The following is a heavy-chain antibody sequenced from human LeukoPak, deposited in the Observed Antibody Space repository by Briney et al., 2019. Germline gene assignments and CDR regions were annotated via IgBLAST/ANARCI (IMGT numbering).Heavy chain of an antibody. V-gene: IGHV1-69*13. CDR3: ARDSPYCSSTSCPWGY. CDR1: GGTFSSYA. CDR2: IIPIFGTA. Sequence: ASVKVSCKASGGTFSSYAIGWVRQAPGQGLEWMGGIIPIFGTANYAQKFQGRVTITADESTSTAYMELSSLRSEDTAVYYCARDSPYCSSTSCPWGYWGQGTLVTVSS. J-gene: IGHJ4*02. D-gene: IGHD2-2*01.